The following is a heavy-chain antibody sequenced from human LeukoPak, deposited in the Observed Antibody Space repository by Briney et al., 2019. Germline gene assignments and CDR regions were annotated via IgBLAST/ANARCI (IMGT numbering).Heavy chain of an antibody. CDR2: IYTRGST. V-gene: IGHV4-4*07. CDR3: ARDGRITMVRGVTDGMDV. Sequence: SETLSLTCIVSGGSISSYYWSWIRQPAGRGLEWIGRIYTRGSTNYNPSLKSRVTMSVDTSKNQFSLKLSSVTAADTAVYYCARDGRITMVRGVTDGMDVWGQGTTVTVSS. CDR1: GGSISSYY. J-gene: IGHJ6*02. D-gene: IGHD3-10*01.